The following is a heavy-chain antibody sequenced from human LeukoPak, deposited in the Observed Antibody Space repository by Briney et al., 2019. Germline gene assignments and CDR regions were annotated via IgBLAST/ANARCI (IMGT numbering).Heavy chain of an antibody. CDR2: IHWNGGSI. CDR3: ARERRAYCGDDCPGVFGYYMDV. CDR1: GFTFSSYG. D-gene: IGHD2-21*02. V-gene: IGHV3-20*01. Sequence: RPGGSLRLSCAASGFTFSSYGMSWVRQAPGKGLEWVSGIHWNGGSIGYADSVKGRFTISRDNAKNSLYLQMNSLRAEDTALYHCARERRAYCGDDCPGVFGYYMDVWGKGTTVTISS. J-gene: IGHJ6*03.